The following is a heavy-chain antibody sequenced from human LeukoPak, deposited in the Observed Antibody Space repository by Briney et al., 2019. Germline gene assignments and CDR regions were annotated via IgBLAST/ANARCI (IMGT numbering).Heavy chain of an antibody. Sequence: ASVKVSCKSSGYTFTSYYMHWVRQAPGQGLGWMGIINPSDGSTSYAQKFQGRVTMTRDTSTSTVYMELSSLRSEDTAVYYCAISSSGWHSDTFDYWGQGTLVTVSS. V-gene: IGHV1-46*01. CDR3: AISSSGWHSDTFDY. D-gene: IGHD6-19*01. CDR2: INPSDGST. J-gene: IGHJ4*02. CDR1: GYTFTSYY.